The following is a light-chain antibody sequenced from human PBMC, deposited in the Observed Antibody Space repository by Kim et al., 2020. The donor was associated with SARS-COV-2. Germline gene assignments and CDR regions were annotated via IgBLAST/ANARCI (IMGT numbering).Light chain of an antibody. Sequence: SYELTQPPSLSVSPGQTASITCSGDKLGDKYVWWYQQKPGQSPVLVIYQDTKRPSGIPERFSGSNSGNTATLTISGTQAMDEADYYCQAWDSSTVVFGGGTQLTVL. J-gene: IGLJ2*01. V-gene: IGLV3-1*01. CDR1: KLGDKY. CDR3: QAWDSSTVV. CDR2: QDT.